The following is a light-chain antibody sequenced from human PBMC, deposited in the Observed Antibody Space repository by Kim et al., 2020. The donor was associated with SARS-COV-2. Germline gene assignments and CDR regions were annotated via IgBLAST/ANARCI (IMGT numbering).Light chain of an antibody. V-gene: IGKV3-11*01. Sequence: ATLSLSPGERAILSCRAGESVGRYLAWYQHKPGQAPRLLIYDTSNRATGIPARFSGSGSGTDFTLMISSLEPEDFAVYYCQHKSGTFGQGTKLEI. CDR1: ESVGRY. J-gene: IGKJ2*02. CDR3: QHKSGT. CDR2: DTS.